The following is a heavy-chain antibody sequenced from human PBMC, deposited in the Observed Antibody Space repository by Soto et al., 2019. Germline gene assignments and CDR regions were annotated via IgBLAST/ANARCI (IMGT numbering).Heavy chain of an antibody. CDR2: IKQDGSEK. D-gene: IGHD6-19*01. J-gene: IGHJ6*02. V-gene: IGHV3-7*04. CDR1: GFTFSSYW. Sequence: GGSLRLSCAASGFTFSSYWMSWVRQAPGKGLEWVANIKQDGSEKYYVDSVKGRFTISRDNAKNSLYLQMNSLRAEDTAVYYCARGRRLAVAGTWQGYYGMDVWGQETRGTVSS. CDR3: ARGRRLAVAGTWQGYYGMDV.